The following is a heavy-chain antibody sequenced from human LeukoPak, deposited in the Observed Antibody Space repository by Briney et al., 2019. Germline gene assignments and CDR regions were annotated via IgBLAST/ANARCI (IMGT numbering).Heavy chain of an antibody. D-gene: IGHD3-10*01. Sequence: SETLSLTCNVSGGSIRGYYWSWIRQPPGKGLEWIGYICSSGSTNYNPSLKSRVTMSVDTSKNQFSLKVSSVTAADTAVYYCARVFDSGSQAYFYYMDVCGKGTTVTIFS. V-gene: IGHV4-59*01. J-gene: IGHJ6*03. CDR3: ARVFDSGSQAYFYYMDV. CDR1: GGSIRGYY. CDR2: ICSSGST.